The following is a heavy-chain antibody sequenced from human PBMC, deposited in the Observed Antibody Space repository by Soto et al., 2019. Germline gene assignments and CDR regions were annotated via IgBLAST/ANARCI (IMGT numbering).Heavy chain of an antibody. V-gene: IGHV3-30*03. CDR1: GFTFSSYG. CDR3: ARDWDYGDDVDNYYHMDV. CDR2: ISYDGSNK. J-gene: IGHJ6*03. D-gene: IGHD4-17*01. Sequence: GGSLRLSCAASGFTFSSYGMHWVRQAPGKGLEWVAVISYDGSNKYYADSVKGRFTISRDNSKNTLYLQMNSLRAEDTAVYYCARDWDYGDDVDNYYHMDVWGQGTTVTVSS.